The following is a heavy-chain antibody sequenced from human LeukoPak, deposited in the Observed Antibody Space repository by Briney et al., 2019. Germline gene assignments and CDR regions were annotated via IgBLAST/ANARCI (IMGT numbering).Heavy chain of an antibody. CDR3: ATEHGIAVAGRDY. V-gene: IGHV1-2*02. CDR2: INPNSGGT. J-gene: IGHJ4*02. CDR1: GDTFTGYY. Sequence: ASVKVSCKASGDTFTGYYMHWLRQAPGQGLEWMGWINPNSGGTNYAQKFQGRVTMTRDTSISTAYMELSRLRSDDTAVYYCATEHGIAVAGRDYWGQGTLVTVSS. D-gene: IGHD6-19*01.